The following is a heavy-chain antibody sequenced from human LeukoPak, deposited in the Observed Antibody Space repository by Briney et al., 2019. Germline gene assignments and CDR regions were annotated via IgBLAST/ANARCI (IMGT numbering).Heavy chain of an antibody. J-gene: IGHJ4*02. CDR2: IIPILGIA. CDR1: GGTFSSYA. CDR3: ARTKSSGSYYDDY. V-gene: IGHV1-69*04. D-gene: IGHD1-26*01. Sequence: GSSVKVSCKASGGTFSSYAISWVRQAPGRGLEWMGRIIPILGIANYAQKFQGRVTITADKSTSTAYMELSSLRSEDTAVYYCARTKSSGSYYDDYWGQGTLVTVSS.